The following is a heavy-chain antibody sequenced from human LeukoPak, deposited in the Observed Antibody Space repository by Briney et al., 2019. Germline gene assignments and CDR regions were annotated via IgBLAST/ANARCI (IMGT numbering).Heavy chain of an antibody. CDR3: SSMPSTEIYYFYSMDV. D-gene: IGHD2-2*01. J-gene: IGHJ6*03. Sequence: GGSLRLSCADSRFTFSSYTMNWVRQAPGKGLEWVSGISANAVSTYYADSVKGRFTISRDNSKNTLYLHMDRLGTEDTAVYYCSSMPSTEIYYFYSMDVWGKGTTVTVSS. CDR1: RFTFSSYT. V-gene: IGHV3-23*01. CDR2: ISANAVST.